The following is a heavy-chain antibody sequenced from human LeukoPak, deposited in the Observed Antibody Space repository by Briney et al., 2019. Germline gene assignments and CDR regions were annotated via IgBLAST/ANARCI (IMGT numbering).Heavy chain of an antibody. CDR2: ISGSGGST. D-gene: IGHD3-22*01. J-gene: IGHJ4*02. V-gene: IGHV3-23*01. Sequence: QPGGSLRLSCAASGFTFNNYAMNWVRQAPGKGLEWVSTISGSGGSTYYADSVKGRFTISRDNSKSTLFLQMNSLRAEDTAVYYCAKRGSYYEITGYYYFDYWGQGTLVTVSS. CDR3: AKRGSYYEITGYYYFDY. CDR1: GFTFNNYA.